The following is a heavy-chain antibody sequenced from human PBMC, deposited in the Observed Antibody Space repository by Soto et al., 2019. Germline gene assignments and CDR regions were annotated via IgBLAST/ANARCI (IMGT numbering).Heavy chain of an antibody. D-gene: IGHD3-10*01. J-gene: IGHJ6*02. V-gene: IGHV3-30*18. CDR2: ISYDGSNK. Sequence: GGSLRLPCAASGFTFSSYGMHWVRQAPGKGLEWVAVISYDGSNKSYADSVKGRFTISRDNSKNRLYLQMNSLRAEDTAVYYCAKSFGGSGRIYYYYYYGMDVWGQGTTVTVSS. CDR3: AKSFGGSGRIYYYYYYGMDV. CDR1: GFTFSSYG.